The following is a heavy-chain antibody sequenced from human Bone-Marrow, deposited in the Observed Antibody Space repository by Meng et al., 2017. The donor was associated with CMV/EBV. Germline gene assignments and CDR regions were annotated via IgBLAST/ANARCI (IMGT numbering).Heavy chain of an antibody. V-gene: IGHV3-11*01. J-gene: IGHJ4*02. CDR1: GFTFSDYY. CDR3: VRVRILVGAADF. CDR2: ISSSSGTI. Sequence: GGSLRLSCAASGFTFSDYYMSWIRQAPGKGLEWLSYISSSSGTIYYADSVKGRFTVSRDNARNSQFLQMSGLRVEDTAVYYCVRVRILVGAADFWGQGTLVTISS. D-gene: IGHD2-15*01.